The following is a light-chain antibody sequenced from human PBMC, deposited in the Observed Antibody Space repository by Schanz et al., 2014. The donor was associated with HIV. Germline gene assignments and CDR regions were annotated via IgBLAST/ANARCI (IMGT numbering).Light chain of an antibody. Sequence: QLVLTQPPSASGTPGQRVTISCSGSSSNIESYSVYWYQQLPGTAPKLLIYNSYHRPSGVPDRFSGSESGTSASLAISGLQSEDESDFFCATWDDSLNNWVFGGGTKLTVL. V-gene: IGLV1-44*01. CDR3: ATWDDSLNNWV. J-gene: IGLJ3*02. CDR2: NSY. CDR1: SSNIESYS.